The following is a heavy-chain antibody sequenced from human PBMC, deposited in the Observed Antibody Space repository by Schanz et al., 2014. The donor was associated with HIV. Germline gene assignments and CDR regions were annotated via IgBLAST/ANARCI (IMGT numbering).Heavy chain of an antibody. D-gene: IGHD5-18*01. CDR1: GFSFNNYG. CDR3: VKAYSSGFSGAGS. CDR2: ISGSNGDT. Sequence: VQLVESGGGVVQPRRSLRLSCAASGFSFNNYGMHWVRQAPGKGLEWVSTISGSNGDTYYADSVKGRFTISRDNSRNALYLHMNSLRADDTAIYYCVKAYSSGFSGAGSWGQGALVTVSS. J-gene: IGHJ5*02. V-gene: IGHV3-23*04.